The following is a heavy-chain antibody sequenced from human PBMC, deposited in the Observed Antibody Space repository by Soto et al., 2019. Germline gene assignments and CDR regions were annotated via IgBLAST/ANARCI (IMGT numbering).Heavy chain of an antibody. D-gene: IGHD3-10*01. J-gene: IGHJ6*02. CDR2: ISGSGRNT. Sequence: PGGSLRLSCAASGFTFSNYAMNWVRQAPGKGLELVSSISGSGRNTYYADSVKGRLTISRDSSKNTLYLQMNSLRVEDTGVYYCAKDLNGSGSFTSYYHYGMDVWGQGTTVTVSS. V-gene: IGHV3-23*01. CDR1: GFTFSNYA. CDR3: AKDLNGSGSFTSYYHYGMDV.